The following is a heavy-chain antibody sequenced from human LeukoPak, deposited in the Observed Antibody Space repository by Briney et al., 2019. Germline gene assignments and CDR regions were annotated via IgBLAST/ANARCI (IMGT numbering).Heavy chain of an antibody. V-gene: IGHV3-30*04. D-gene: IGHD2-15*01. CDR3: AREGGYCSGGSCYFDAFDI. J-gene: IGHJ3*02. Sequence: PGGSLRLSCAASGFTFSSYAMHWVRQAPGKGLEWVAVISYDGSNKYYVDSVKGRFTISRDNSKNTLYLQMNSLRAEDTAVYYCAREGGYCSGGSCYFDAFDIWGQGTMDTVSS. CDR2: ISYDGSNK. CDR1: GFTFSSYA.